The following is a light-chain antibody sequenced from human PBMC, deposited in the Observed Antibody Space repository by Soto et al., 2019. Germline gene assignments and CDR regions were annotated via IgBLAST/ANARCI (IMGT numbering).Light chain of an antibody. CDR2: DNN. CDR1: ISNIGKNY. J-gene: IGLJ3*02. V-gene: IGLV1-51*01. Sequence: QSVLTQPHSVSAAPGHKVTISCSGSISNIGKNYVSWYQQLPGTAPKVLIYDNNKRPSGIPDRFSGSKSGTSATLGITGLQTGDEADYYCGTWDSSLSAPNWVFGGGTKLTVL. CDR3: GTWDSSLSAPNWV.